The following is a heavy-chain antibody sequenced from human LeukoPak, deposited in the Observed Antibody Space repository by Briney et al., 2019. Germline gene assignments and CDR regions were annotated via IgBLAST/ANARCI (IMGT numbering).Heavy chain of an antibody. D-gene: IGHD5-12*01. V-gene: IGHV3-30*18. CDR3: AKERAYSGYDLGIFDY. CDR1: GITFSRYG. Sequence: TGGSLRLSCVASGITFSRYGMHWVRQAPGTGLEWVAVISYDGSNKYYADSVKGRFTISRDNSKNTLYLQMNSLRAEDTAVYYCAKERAYSGYDLGIFDYWGQGTLVTVSS. J-gene: IGHJ4*02. CDR2: ISYDGSNK.